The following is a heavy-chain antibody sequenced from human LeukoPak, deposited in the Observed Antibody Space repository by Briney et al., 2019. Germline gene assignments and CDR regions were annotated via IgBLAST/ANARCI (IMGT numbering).Heavy chain of an antibody. D-gene: IGHD3/OR15-3a*01. J-gene: IGHJ6*03. CDR1: GGSFSGYY. CDR2: INHSGST. Sequence: SETLSLTCAVYGGSFSGYYWSWIRQPPGKGLEWIGEINHSGSTNYNPSLKSRVTISVDTSKSQFSLKLNSMTAADTAVYYCARDHFRRQQLNFGLDYYYYMDVWGKGTTVTVSS. V-gene: IGHV4-34*01. CDR3: ARDHFRRQQLNFGLDYYYYMDV.